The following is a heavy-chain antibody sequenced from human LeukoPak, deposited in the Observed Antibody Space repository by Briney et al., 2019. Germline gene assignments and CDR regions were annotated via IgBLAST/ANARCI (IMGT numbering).Heavy chain of an antibody. J-gene: IGHJ4*02. Sequence: GGSLRLSCAASGFTFSSYGMHWVRQAPGKGLEWVAVIWYDGSNKYYADSVKGRFTISRDNSKNTLYLQMNSLRAEDTAVYYCARGPLGYCSSTSCYDFDYWGQGTLVTVSS. V-gene: IGHV3-33*01. CDR3: ARGPLGYCSSTSCYDFDY. CDR1: GFTFSSYG. D-gene: IGHD2-2*01. CDR2: IWYDGSNK.